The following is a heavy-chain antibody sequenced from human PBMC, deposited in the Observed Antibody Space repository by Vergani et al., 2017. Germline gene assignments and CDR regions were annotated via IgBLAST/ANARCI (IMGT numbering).Heavy chain of an antibody. Sequence: EVQLVESGGGLVKPGGSLRLSCAASGFTFSSYSMSWVRQAPGKGLEWVSSISSSSSYIYYADSVKGRFTISRDNAKNSLYLQMNSLRAEDTAVYYCARSDFWSGYTPKYYYYDYMDVGGKGTTVTVSS. V-gene: IGHV3-21*01. CDR2: ISSSSSYI. J-gene: IGHJ6*03. CDR1: GFTFSSYS. D-gene: IGHD3-3*01. CDR3: ARSDFWSGYTPKYYYYDYMDV.